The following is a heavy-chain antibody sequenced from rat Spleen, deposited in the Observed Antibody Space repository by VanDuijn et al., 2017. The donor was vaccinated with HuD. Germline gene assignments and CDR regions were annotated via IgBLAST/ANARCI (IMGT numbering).Heavy chain of an antibody. J-gene: IGHJ2*01. D-gene: IGHD1-2*01. V-gene: IGHV5-22*01. CDR1: GFTFSDYY. CDR3: ARHSYSSYHPWYFDY. Sequence: EVQLVESGGGLVQPGRSLKLSCAASGFTFSDYYMAWVRQAPKKGLEWVSSISYEGSSTYYGDSVKGRFTISRDNAKSTLYLQMNSLRSEDTATYYCARHSYSSYHPWYFDYWGQGVMVTVSS. CDR2: ISYEGSST.